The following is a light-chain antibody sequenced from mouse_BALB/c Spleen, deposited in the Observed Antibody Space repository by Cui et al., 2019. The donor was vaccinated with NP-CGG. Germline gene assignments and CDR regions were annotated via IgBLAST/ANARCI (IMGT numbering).Light chain of an antibody. J-gene: IGLJ1*01. Sequence: HAVVTQSSLPTTSPGETVTLTCRSSTGAVTTNNYANWVQEKPDHLFTGLIGGTNNRAPGVPARFSGSLLGDKAALTITGAQTEDDAIYFCALWYSNHWVFGGGTKLTVL. CDR3: ALWYSNHWV. V-gene: IGLV1*01. CDR2: GTN. CDR1: TGAVTTNNY.